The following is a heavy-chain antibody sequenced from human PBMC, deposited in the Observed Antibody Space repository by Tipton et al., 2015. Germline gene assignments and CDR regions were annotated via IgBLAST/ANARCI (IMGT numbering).Heavy chain of an antibody. CDR2: ISSTGNI. D-gene: IGHD3-16*02. Sequence: LRLSCTVSGASLTGYYWSWIRQPAGKGLEWIGRISSTGNINHNPALKGRVSMSLDTSKNQFSLKLSSLTAADTAVYFCARLDREDAFDIWGQGKLVTVSS. CDR3: ARLDREDAFDI. V-gene: IGHV4-4*07. CDR1: GASLTGYY. J-gene: IGHJ3*02.